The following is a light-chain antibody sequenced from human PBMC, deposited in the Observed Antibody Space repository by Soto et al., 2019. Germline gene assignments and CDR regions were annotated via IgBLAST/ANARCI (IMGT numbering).Light chain of an antibody. J-gene: IGKJ1*01. Sequence: DILMTQTPLSLSFTPGQPSSICCESSQSLLHSDGKTYLYWYLQKPGQPPNLLIYWASTRASGVPDRFSGSGSGTDFTLTISSLQAEDVAVYYCQQYYSTQTFGQGTKVDIK. V-gene: IGKV2D-29*01. CDR1: QSLLHSDGKTY. CDR2: WAS. CDR3: QQYYSTQT.